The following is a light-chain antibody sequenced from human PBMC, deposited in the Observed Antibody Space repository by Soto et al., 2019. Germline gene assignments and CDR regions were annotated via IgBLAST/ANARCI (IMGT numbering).Light chain of an antibody. J-gene: IGKJ2*01. CDR1: QRISSW. V-gene: IGKV1-5*01. Sequence: DIQMTQSPSTLSASVGDKVTITCRASQRISSWLAWYQQKPGKAPKLLIYDASSLERGVPSRFNGSGSKTEFNLTISSLHPADFATYYCQQYNSYSHTCGQGPKLDIK. CDR3: QQYNSYSHT. CDR2: DAS.